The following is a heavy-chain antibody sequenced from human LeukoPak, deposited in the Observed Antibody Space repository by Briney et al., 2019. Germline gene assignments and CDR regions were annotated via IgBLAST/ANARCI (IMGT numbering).Heavy chain of an antibody. J-gene: IGHJ4*02. D-gene: IGHD3-22*01. CDR3: ASAPATPSSYYYDSSGYSDY. CDR2: INDNGDGT. CDR1: GFTFSSYA. Sequence: GGSLRLSCAASGFTFSSYAMSWVRQAPGKGLKWVSTINDNGDGTYYADPVKGRFTISRDNAKNSLYLQMNSLRAEDTAVYYCASAPATPSSYYYDSSGYSDYWGQGTLVTVSS. V-gene: IGHV3-23*01.